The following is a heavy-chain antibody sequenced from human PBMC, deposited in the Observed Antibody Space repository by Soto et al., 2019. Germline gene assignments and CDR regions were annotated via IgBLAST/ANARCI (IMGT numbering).Heavy chain of an antibody. CDR3: ARDGGMHSGGIDY. CDR1: GGTFSSYS. D-gene: IGHD1-26*01. CDR2: IIPIFGTA. Sequence: QVQLVQSGAEVKKPGSSVKVSCKASGGTFSSYSINWVRQAPGQGLEWMGEIIPIFGTANYAQKFQGRVTIPADESTSTAYMELSSLRSEYPAVYYCARDGGMHSGGIDYWGQGTLVTVSS. J-gene: IGHJ4*02. V-gene: IGHV1-69*01.